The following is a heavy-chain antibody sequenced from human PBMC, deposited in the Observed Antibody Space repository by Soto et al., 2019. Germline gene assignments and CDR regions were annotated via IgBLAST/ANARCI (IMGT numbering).Heavy chain of an antibody. V-gene: IGHV1-69*01. CDR2: IIPLLNTP. J-gene: IGHJ6*02. CDR1: GGTFSSYA. D-gene: IGHD6-6*01. Sequence: QVHLVQSGAEVKKPGSSVKVSCRASGGTFSSYAVNWVRQAPGQGLEWMGVIIPLLNTPKYVQKFQGRLPITADASATTVSLELSSLRSEDTAVYYCARESSSPNYYYYGMDVWGQGTTVTVSS. CDR3: ARESSSPNYYYYGMDV.